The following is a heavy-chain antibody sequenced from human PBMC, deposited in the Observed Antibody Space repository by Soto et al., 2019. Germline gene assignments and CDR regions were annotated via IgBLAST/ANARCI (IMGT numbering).Heavy chain of an antibody. CDR2: IIPIFGTA. CDR3: ATHLNYYGSGSYYNVVPDDY. Sequence: SVKVSCKASGGTFSSYAISCVRQAPGQGLEWMGGIIPIFGTANYAQKFQGRVTITADESTSTAYMELSSLRSEDTAVYYCATHLNYYGSGSYYNVVPDDYWGQGTLVTVSS. CDR1: GGTFSSYA. D-gene: IGHD3-10*01. J-gene: IGHJ4*02. V-gene: IGHV1-69*13.